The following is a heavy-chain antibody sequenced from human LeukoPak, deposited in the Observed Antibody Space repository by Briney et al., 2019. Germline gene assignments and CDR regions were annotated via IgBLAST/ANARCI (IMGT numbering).Heavy chain of an antibody. Sequence: GGSLRLSCAASGFTFNNYAMSWVRQAPGKELEWVSTIIDSGSSTYYADSVKGRSTISRDNSRNTLYLQMISLRAEDTAVYYCAKARGGSSGSFDYWGQGTLVTVSS. D-gene: IGHD3-22*01. CDR1: GFTFNNYA. CDR3: AKARGGSSGSFDY. J-gene: IGHJ4*02. V-gene: IGHV3-23*01. CDR2: IIDSGSST.